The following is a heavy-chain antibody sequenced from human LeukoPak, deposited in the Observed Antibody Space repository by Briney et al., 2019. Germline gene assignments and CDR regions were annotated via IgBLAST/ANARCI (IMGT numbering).Heavy chain of an antibody. V-gene: IGHV3-23*01. J-gene: IGHJ5*02. D-gene: IGHD3-10*01. CDR3: AKDDRDTSYYGPNLT. CDR2: ISDSGGST. Sequence: PGGSLRLSCAASGFTFSSYAMSWVRQAPGKGLEWVSAISDSGGSTYYADSVKGRFTISRDNSKNTLYLQMNSLRAEDTALYYCAKDDRDTSYYGPNLTWGQGTLVTVSS. CDR1: GFTFSSYA.